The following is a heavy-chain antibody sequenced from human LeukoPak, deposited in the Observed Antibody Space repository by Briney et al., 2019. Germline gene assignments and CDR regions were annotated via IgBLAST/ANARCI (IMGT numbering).Heavy chain of an antibody. J-gene: IGHJ4*02. V-gene: IGHV4-38-2*02. D-gene: IGHD4-17*01. CDR2: IDHSGST. Sequence: PSETLSLTCTVSGYSISRGYYWGWIRQSPGKGLEWIGTIDHSGSTYDNPSLKRRVTMSLDTSKNQFSLKLSSVTAADTAVYYCARHQTTVTTRRRYYFDYWGQGTLVTVSS. CDR3: ARHQTTVTTRRRYYFDY. CDR1: GYSISRGYY.